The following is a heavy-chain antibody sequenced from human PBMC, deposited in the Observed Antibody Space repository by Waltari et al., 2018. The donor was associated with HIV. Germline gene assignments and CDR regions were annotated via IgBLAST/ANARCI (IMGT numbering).Heavy chain of an antibody. Sequence: EVQLVESGGGLVQPGGSLRLSCAASGLRLSSYEMNWVRQAPGKGLEWISYISNSGSPIYYAGSVRGRFTISRDSDKNSLFLQMNSLRVEDTAVYYCARGWFDSWGQGTMVTVSS. CDR1: GLRLSSYE. V-gene: IGHV3-48*03. CDR2: ISNSGSPI. CDR3: ARGWFDS. J-gene: IGHJ5*01.